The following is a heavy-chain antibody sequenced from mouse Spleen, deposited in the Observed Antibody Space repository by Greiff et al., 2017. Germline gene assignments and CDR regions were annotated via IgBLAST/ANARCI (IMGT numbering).Heavy chain of an antibody. CDR1: GFTFSDYY. CDR2: ISDGGSYT. J-gene: IGHJ3*01. V-gene: IGHV5-4*02. D-gene: IGHD2-3*01. CDR3: ARAFYDGYYEAWFAY. Sequence: EVQRVESGGGLVKPGGSLKLSCAASGFTFSDYYMYWVRQTPEKRLEWVATISDGGSYTYYPDSVKGRFTISRDNAKNNLYLQMSSLKSEDTAMYYCARAFYDGYYEAWFAYWGQGTLVTVSA.